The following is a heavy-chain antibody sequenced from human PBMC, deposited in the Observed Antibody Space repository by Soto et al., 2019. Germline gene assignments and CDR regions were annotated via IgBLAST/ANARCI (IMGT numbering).Heavy chain of an antibody. CDR1: GASVTSTGYY. J-gene: IGHJ4*02. D-gene: IGHD6-19*01. CDR3: ARVSAVSAEYYFDY. Sequence: QVQLRESGPGLMRPSQTLSLTCTVSGASVTSTGYYWTWIRQSPGKGLEWLGYILHNGNADYSPYIETRLSISLDSSKNQFSLKVNSVSAADTAIYFCARVSAVSAEYYFDYWGQGALVTVSS. V-gene: IGHV4-30-4*01. CDR2: ILHNGNA.